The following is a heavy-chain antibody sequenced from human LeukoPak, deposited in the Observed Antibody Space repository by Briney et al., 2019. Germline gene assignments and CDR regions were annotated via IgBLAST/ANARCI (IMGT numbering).Heavy chain of an antibody. CDR3: ARVPPKSLVAAPPDY. V-gene: IGHV1-2*06. Sequence: ASVKVSCKASGYTFTGYYMHWVRQAPGRGLEWMGRINPNSGGTNYAQKFHGRVTITRDTSTSTAYMELSRLRSDDTAVYYCARVPPKSLVAAPPDYWGQGTLVTVSS. J-gene: IGHJ4*02. CDR2: INPNSGGT. CDR1: GYTFTGYY. D-gene: IGHD2-15*01.